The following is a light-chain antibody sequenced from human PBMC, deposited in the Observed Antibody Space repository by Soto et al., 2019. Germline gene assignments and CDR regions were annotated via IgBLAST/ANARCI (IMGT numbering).Light chain of an antibody. J-gene: IGKJ5*01. V-gene: IGKV3-15*01. CDR1: QSVSSY. CDR2: AAS. CDR3: QQYDNWPIA. Sequence: EFVLTQSPGTLSLSAGERATLSCRASQSVSSYLAWYQQKPGQAPRLLIYAASTRATGIPVRFSGSGSGTEFTLTISSLQSEDFALYYCQQYDNWPIAFGQGTRLEIK.